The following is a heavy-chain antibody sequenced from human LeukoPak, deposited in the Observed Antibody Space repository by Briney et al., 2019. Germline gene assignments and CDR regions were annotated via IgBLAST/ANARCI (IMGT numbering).Heavy chain of an antibody. CDR2: IYYSGST. J-gene: IGHJ4*02. V-gene: IGHV4-59*01. CDR3: ARESPTYYYDSRGFDY. D-gene: IGHD3-22*01. Sequence: SETLSLTCTVSGGSISSYYWSWIRQPPGKGLEWIGYIYYSGSTNYNPSLKSRVTISVDTSKNQFSLKLSSVTAADTAVYYCARESPTYYYDSRGFDYWGQGTLVTVSS. CDR1: GGSISSYY.